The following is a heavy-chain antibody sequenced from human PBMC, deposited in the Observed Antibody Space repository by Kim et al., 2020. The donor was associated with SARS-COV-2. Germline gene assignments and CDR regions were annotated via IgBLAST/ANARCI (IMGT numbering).Heavy chain of an antibody. D-gene: IGHD6-13*01. CDR1: GGSFSGYY. Sequence: SETLSLTCAVYGGSFSGYYWSWIRQPPGKGLEWIGEINHSGSTNYNPSLKSRVTISVDTSKNQFSLKLSSVTAADTAVYYCARGLGQQLDDARDDYWGQGTLVTVSS. CDR3: ARGLGQQLDDARDDY. V-gene: IGHV4-34*01. J-gene: IGHJ4*02. CDR2: INHSGST.